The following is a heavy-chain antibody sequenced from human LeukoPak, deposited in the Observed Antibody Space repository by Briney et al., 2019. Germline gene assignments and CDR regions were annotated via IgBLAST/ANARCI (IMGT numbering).Heavy chain of an antibody. CDR2: IYSGGDT. J-gene: IGHJ4*02. CDR3: AEVAYCGGDCYSGPFDY. V-gene: IGHV3-53*01. Sequence: GGSPRLSCAASGFFVSNNYMSWVRQAPGKGLEWVSVIYSGGDTYYADSVKGRFTISRDNSKNTLYLQMNRLRAEDTAIYYCAEVAYCGGDCYSGPFDYWGQGTLVTVSS. CDR1: GFFVSNNY. D-gene: IGHD2-21*02.